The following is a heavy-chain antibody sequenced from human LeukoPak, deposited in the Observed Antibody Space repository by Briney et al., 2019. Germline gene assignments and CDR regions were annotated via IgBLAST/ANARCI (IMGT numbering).Heavy chain of an antibody. Sequence: GASVKVSCKASGGTFSSYAISWVRQAPGQGLEWMGGIIPIFGTANYAQKFQGRVTITADKSTSTAYMELSSLRSEDTAVYYCARDSGAAADHFDYWGQGTLVTVSS. J-gene: IGHJ4*02. V-gene: IGHV1-69*06. D-gene: IGHD6-13*01. CDR3: ARDSGAAADHFDY. CDR1: GGTFSSYA. CDR2: IIPIFGTA.